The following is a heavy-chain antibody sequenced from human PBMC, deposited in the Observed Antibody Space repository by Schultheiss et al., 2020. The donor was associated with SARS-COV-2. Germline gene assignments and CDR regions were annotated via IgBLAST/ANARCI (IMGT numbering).Heavy chain of an antibody. CDR1: GYTFSGYY. J-gene: IGHJ6*03. Sequence: GESLKISCKASGYTFSGYYIHWVRQAPGQGLEWMGWTNPKRGATYYAQKFQGRVTMNSDTSITTTYMELSRLRSDDTAVYYCATRGDLDDYYFYMDVLGKGTTVTVSS. D-gene: IGHD2-21*01. V-gene: IGHV1-2*02. CDR3: ATRGDLDDYYFYMDV. CDR2: TNPKRGAT.